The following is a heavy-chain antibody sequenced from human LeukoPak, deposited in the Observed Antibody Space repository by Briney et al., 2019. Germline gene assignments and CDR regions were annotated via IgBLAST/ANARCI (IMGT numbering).Heavy chain of an antibody. V-gene: IGHV3-21*01. Sequence: GGSLRLSCAASGFTFSSYSMNWVRQAPGKGLEWVSSISSSSSYIYYADSVKGRFTISRDNAKNSLYLQMNSLRAEDTAVYYCARDLAFEVPAAMRLRDYWGQGTLVTVSS. CDR1: GFTFSSYS. CDR3: ARDLAFEVPAAMRLRDY. CDR2: ISSSSSYI. J-gene: IGHJ4*02. D-gene: IGHD2-2*01.